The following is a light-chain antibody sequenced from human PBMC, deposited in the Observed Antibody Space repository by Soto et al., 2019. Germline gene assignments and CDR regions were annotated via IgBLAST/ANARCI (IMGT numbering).Light chain of an antibody. CDR1: KNDIGVYDF. Sequence: QSVLTQPPSASGSPGQSVTISCTGTKNDIGVYDFVSWYQHHPGKAPRLIIYEVVQRPSGVPDRFSGSKSGTTASLTVSGLQAEDEADYFCKSYAGSNTYVFGSGTK. CDR3: KSYAGSNTYV. V-gene: IGLV2-8*01. CDR2: EVV. J-gene: IGLJ1*01.